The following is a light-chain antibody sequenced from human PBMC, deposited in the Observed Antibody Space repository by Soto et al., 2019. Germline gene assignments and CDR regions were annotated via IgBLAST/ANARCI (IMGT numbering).Light chain of an antibody. V-gene: IGKV1-5*03. Sequence: IPLTQSPATLSASVGDRVTIPCRASQRLXSRLGWYQGKPGKAPKSLIYXASXLESXXXARXSGSGSGTEFTLTISGLQPDDSATYYCQHYNTFGKFGQGTKV. J-gene: IGKJ1*01. CDR3: QHYNTFGK. CDR1: QRLXSR. CDR2: XAS.